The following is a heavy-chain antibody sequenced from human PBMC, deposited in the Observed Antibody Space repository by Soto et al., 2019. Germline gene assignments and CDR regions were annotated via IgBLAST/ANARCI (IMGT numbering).Heavy chain of an antibody. J-gene: IGHJ4*02. CDR3: AHRLPRGSGLLYFDF. CDR2: IYGDDNR. D-gene: IGHD2-21*01. Sequence: SGPRLVTRTQTLTLTCSFSGFSLTTNEVGVGWIRQPPGKALEWLAVIYGDDNRLYNPSLKNRVTIMKDTSKNHVVLIMTYMDPMDTGTYYCAHRLPRGSGLLYFDFWGQGIVVTVSS. V-gene: IGHV2-5*02. CDR1: GFSLTTNEVG.